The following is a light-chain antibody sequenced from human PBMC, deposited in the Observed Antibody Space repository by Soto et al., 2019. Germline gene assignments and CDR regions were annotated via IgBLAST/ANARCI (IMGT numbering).Light chain of an antibody. J-gene: IGKJ1*01. CDR2: KAS. CDR3: QQYNSYSRT. CDR1: RSISSW. V-gene: IGKV1-5*03. Sequence: DIQMTQSPSTLSASVGDRVTITCRASRSISSWLAWYQQKPGKVPKLLIYKASNLKSGVPSRFSGSGSGTEFTLTISSLQPDDFATYYCQQYNSYSRTFGQGTKVDIK.